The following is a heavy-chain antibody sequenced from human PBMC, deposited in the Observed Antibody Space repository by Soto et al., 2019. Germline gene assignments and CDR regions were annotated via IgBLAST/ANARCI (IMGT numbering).Heavy chain of an antibody. CDR3: ARSWETFCTSRSCYGPNWFDP. V-gene: IGHV3-11*01. D-gene: IGHD2-2*01. CDR2: ISSSGSTT. J-gene: IGHJ5*02. Sequence: GGSLRLSCAASGLIFSNYAMSWVRQAPGKGLEWLSSISSSGSTTHYADSLKGRFTISRDNAKNALYLQMNSLRVEDSAIYYCARSWETFCTSRSCYGPNWFDPWGRGTLVTVSS. CDR1: GLIFSNYA.